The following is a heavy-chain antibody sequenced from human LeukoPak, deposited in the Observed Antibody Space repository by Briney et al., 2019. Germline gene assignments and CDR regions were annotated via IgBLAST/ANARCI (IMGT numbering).Heavy chain of an antibody. V-gene: IGHV1-69*13. D-gene: IGHD2-8*01. CDR2: NIPIFGTA. J-gene: IGHJ4*02. Sequence: ASVKVSCKASGGTFSSYAISWVRQAPGQGLEWMGGNIPIFGTANYAQRFQGRVTITADESTSTAYMELSSLRSEDTAVYYCARGLNCTNGVCYNDYWGQGTLVTVSS. CDR1: GGTFSSYA. CDR3: ARGLNCTNGVCYNDY.